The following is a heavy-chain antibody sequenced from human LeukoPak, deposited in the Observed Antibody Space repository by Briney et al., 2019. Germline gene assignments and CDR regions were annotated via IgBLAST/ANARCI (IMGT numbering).Heavy chain of an antibody. CDR3: ARGGSYSTYFDY. CDR2: ISYDGSNK. V-gene: IGHV3-30-3*01. D-gene: IGHD1-26*01. CDR1: GFTFSSYA. Sequence: GGSLRLSCAASGFTFSSYAMHWVRQAPGKGLEWVAVISYDGSNKYYADSVKGRFTISRDSSKNTLYLQMNSLRAEDTAVYYCARGGSYSTYFDYWGQGTLVTVSS. J-gene: IGHJ4*02.